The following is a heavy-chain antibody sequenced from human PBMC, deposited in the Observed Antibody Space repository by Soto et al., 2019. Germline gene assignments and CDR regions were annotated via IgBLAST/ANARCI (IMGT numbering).Heavy chain of an antibody. CDR3: ARGRFPLPHRAFDI. V-gene: IGHV4-34*01. CDR2: INHSGST. J-gene: IGHJ3*02. Sequence: QVQLQQWGAGLLKPSETLSLTCAVYGGSFSGYYWSWIRQPPGKGLEWIGEINHSGSTNYNPSLKSRVTISVDTSKNQFALKLRSVTAADTAVYYCARGRFPLPHRAFDIWGQGTMVTVSS. D-gene: IGHD2-21*01. CDR1: GGSFSGYY.